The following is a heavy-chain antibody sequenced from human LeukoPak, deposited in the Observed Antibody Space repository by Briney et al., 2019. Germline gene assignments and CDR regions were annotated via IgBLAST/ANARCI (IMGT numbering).Heavy chain of an antibody. D-gene: IGHD4-17*01. V-gene: IGHV3-11*01. J-gene: IGHJ5*02. CDR3: ARVPAAYGDPAWVLS. CDR1: GFTFSDYY. CDR2: ISSSGSTI. Sequence: GGSLRLSCAASGFTFSDYYMSWIRQAPGKGLEWVSYISSSGSTIYYADSVKGRFTISRDNAKNSLYLQMDSLRAEDTAVYYCARVPAAYGDPAWVLSWGQGTLVTVSS.